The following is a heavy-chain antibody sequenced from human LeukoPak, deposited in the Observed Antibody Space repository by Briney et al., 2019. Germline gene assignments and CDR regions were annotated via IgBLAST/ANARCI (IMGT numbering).Heavy chain of an antibody. CDR3: ATSYDSSGNN. Sequence: GGSLRLSCAASGFTYSIFWMSCVRQAPGKGLEWVANIKQDGSAKYYVDYVKGRFTISRDHARISLYLEMSNLRAHDSAIYYCATSYDSSGNNWGQGTLVTVSS. CDR2: IKQDGSAK. CDR1: GFTYSIFW. D-gene: IGHD3-22*01. J-gene: IGHJ4*02. V-gene: IGHV3-7*01.